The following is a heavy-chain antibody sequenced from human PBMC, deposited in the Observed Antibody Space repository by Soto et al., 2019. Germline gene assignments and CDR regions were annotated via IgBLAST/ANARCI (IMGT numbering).Heavy chain of an antibody. CDR2: INPGPNSA. CDR3: AGASSRVSSVVAAY. D-gene: IGHD2-15*01. CDR1: NDSLSSHF. J-gene: IGHJ4*02. Sequence: QVQLLQSGAAVRKPGASVTVSCKASNDSLSSHFIHWVRQAPGEGLEWMGIINPGPNSASSSKEFQAILTLTSHMPSRTVYMPLSTLRSDDTAVHYCAGASSRVSSVVAAYWGQGTLVSVSS. V-gene: IGHV1-46*01.